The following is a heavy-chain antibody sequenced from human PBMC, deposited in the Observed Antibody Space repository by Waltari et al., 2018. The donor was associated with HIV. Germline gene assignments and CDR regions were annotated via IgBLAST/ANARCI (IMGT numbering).Heavy chain of an antibody. Sequence: PGLVKPSETLSLTCTVSGDSISNSNYFWGWIRQPPGKGLEWIGRIYYSGSTYYNPSLKSRVTISVDTSKNQFSRKVHSVTAADTAVYYCARHALRVGAAYWSFDLWGRGTLVTVSS. CDR1: GDSISNSNYF. V-gene: IGHV4-39*01. D-gene: IGHD1-26*01. CDR2: IYYSGST. J-gene: IGHJ2*01. CDR3: ARHALRVGAAYWSFDL.